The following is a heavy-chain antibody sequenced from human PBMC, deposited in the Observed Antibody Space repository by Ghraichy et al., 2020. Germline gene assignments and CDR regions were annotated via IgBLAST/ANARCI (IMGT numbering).Heavy chain of an antibody. V-gene: IGHV4-39*01. D-gene: IGHD4-23*01. CDR2: IYYSVST. CDR3: ASRKRSYYYFDY. CDR1: GGSISSSSYY. J-gene: IGHJ4*02. Sequence: GSLRLSCTVSGGSISSSSYYWGWIRQPPGKGLEWIGSIYYSVSTYYNPSLKSRVTISVDTSKNQFSLKLSSVTAADTAVYYCASRKRSYYYFDYWGQGTLVTVSS.